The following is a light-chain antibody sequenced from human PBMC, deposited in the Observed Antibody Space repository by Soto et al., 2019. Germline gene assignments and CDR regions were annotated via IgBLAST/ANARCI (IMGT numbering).Light chain of an antibody. CDR2: VAS. Sequence: IQMTQSPSSLSASVGDRVTITCRASQSIGTSLNLYQQKPGEAPKLLIYVASTLQSGVPSRFSGSGSGTNFTHTISTLQHEDFATHYCKQCYHIPMYTFGHGTHWQIK. CDR3: KQCYHIPMYT. V-gene: IGKV1-39*01. CDR1: QSIGTS. J-gene: IGKJ2*01.